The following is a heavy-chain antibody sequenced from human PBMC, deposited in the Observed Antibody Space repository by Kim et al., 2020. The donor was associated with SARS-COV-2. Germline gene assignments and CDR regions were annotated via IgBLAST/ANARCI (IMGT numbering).Heavy chain of an antibody. J-gene: IGHJ4*02. CDR3: TTGVVPAAMYLDY. Sequence: YAASVKGRFTISRDDSKSIAYLQMTSLKTEDTAVYYCTTGVVPAAMYLDYWGQGTLVTVSS. V-gene: IGHV3-49*02. D-gene: IGHD2-2*01.